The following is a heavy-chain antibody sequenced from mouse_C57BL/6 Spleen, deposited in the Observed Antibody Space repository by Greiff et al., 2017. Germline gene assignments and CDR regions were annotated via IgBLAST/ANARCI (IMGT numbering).Heavy chain of an antibody. V-gene: IGHV5-17*01. CDR1: GFTFSDYG. CDR3: AREIGAYAMDY. CDR2: ISSGSSTI. J-gene: IGHJ4*01. D-gene: IGHD2-14*01. Sequence: EVKLQESGGGLVKPGGSLTLSCAASGFTFSDYGMHWVRQAPEKGLEWVAYISSGSSTIYYADTVKGRFTISRDNAKNTLFLQMTSLRSEDTAMYYCAREIGAYAMDYWGQGTSVTVSS.